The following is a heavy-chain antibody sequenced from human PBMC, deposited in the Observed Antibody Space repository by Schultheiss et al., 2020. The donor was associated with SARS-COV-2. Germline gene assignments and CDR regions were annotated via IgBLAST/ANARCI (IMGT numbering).Heavy chain of an antibody. J-gene: IGHJ4*02. V-gene: IGHV3-21*01. Sequence: GGSLRLSCAASGFTFSSYAMSWVRQAPGKGLEWVSTISGNTANTYYADSVKGRFTISRDNAKNSLYLQMNSLRAEDTAVYYCARVSRFRVYGDYAHLDYWGQGTLVTVSS. D-gene: IGHD4-17*01. CDR2: ISGNTANT. CDR3: ARVSRFRVYGDYAHLDY. CDR1: GFTFSSYA.